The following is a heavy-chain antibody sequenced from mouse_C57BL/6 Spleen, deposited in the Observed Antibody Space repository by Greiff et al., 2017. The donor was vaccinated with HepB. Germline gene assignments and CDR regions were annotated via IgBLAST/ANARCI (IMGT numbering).Heavy chain of an antibody. D-gene: IGHD3-2*02. J-gene: IGHJ3*01. CDR1: GYTFTSYW. V-gene: IGHV1-69*01. CDR2: IDPSDSNT. Sequence: QVQLQQPGAELVMPGASVKLSCKASGYTFTSYWMHWVKQRPGQGLEWIGEIDPSDSNTNYNQKFKGKSTLTVDTSSSTAYMQLSSLTSEDSAVYYGARGGGASSSYGFAYWGQGTLVTVSA. CDR3: ARGGGASSSYGFAY.